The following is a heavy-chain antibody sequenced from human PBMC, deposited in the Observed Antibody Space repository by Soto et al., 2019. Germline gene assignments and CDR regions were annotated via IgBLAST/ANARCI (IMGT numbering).Heavy chain of an antibody. CDR3: VRDSGNGWKDY. CDR2: IDHSGST. Sequence: SETLSLTCAVSGVTISSTNWWSRVRQPPGKGLEWIGEIDHSGSTNYNPSLKSRVTMSVDKPKNQFSLKLSSVTAADTAVYYCVRDSGNGWKDYWGQGTLVTSPQ. CDR1: GVTISSTNW. V-gene: IGHV4-4*02. D-gene: IGHD6-19*01. J-gene: IGHJ4*02.